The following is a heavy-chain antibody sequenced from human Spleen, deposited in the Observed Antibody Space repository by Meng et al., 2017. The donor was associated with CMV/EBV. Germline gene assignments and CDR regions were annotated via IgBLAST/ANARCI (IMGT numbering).Heavy chain of an antibody. V-gene: IGHV4-34*01. CDR1: DGSFSGYY. CDR3: ARDHRSASYGRWFDP. CDR2: INHGGST. D-gene: IGHD6-19*01. J-gene: IGHJ5*02. Sequence: SETLSLTCAVYDGSFSGYYWSWIRQPPGKGLEWIGEINHGGSTSYNPSLKSRVTISVDTSKNLFSLSLTSMTAADTAVYYCARDHRSASYGRWFDPWGQGTLVTVS.